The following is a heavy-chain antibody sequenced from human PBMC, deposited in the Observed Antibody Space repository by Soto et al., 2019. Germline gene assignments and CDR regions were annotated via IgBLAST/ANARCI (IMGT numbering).Heavy chain of an antibody. D-gene: IGHD1-26*01. J-gene: IGHJ6*02. CDR3: ARDKVGATDYYYYYGMDV. Sequence: GASVKVSCKASGYTFTGYYMHWVRQAPGQGLEWMGWINPNSGGTNYAQKFQGWVTMTRDTSISTAYMELSRLRSDDTAVYYCARDKVGATDYYYYYGMDVWGQGTTVTVS. V-gene: IGHV1-2*04. CDR1: GYTFTGYY. CDR2: INPNSGGT.